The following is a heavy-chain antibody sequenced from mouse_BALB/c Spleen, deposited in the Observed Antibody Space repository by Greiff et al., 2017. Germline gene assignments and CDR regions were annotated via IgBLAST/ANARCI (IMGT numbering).Heavy chain of an antibody. CDR2: IDPYYGGT. CDR1: GYSFTGYN. V-gene: IGHV1-39*01. Sequence: LVESGPELEKPGASVKISCKASGYSFTGYNMNWVKQSNGKSLEWIGNIDPYYGGTSYNQKFKGQATLTVDKSSRTAYMQLKSLTSEDSAVYYCAKSDLQGFAYWGQGTLVTVSA. CDR3: AKSDLQGFAY. J-gene: IGHJ3*01.